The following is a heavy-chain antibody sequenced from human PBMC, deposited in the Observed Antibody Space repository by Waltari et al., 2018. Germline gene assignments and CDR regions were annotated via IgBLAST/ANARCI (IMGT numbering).Heavy chain of an antibody. CDR3: AGCQLPSGSSPSFDI. Sequence: QVQLQQWGAGLLKPSENLSLTCAVYGGSFSGHYWSLNHQPPGKGLEWVWKINHSGSTKYNASFMSRVTITSDASKNKSLQKQMVGTAAETAVYYCAGCQLPSGSSPSFDIWGQGTMVTVSS. CDR1: GGSFSGHY. J-gene: IGHJ3*02. CDR2: INHSGST. V-gene: IGHV4-34*01. D-gene: IGHD1-26*01.